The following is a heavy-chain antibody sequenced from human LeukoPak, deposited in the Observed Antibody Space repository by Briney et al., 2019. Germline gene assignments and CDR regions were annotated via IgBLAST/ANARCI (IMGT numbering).Heavy chain of an antibody. CDR3: AKSLGATRGYFEH. CDR2: IWSDGSNK. D-gene: IGHD1-26*01. Sequence: GGSLRLSCAASGFTFSTYGMHWVRQAPGKGLEWVAFIWSDGSNKYYADSVKGRYTISRDNSKNTLYLQMNGLRPEDTAVYYCAKSLGATRGYFEHWGQGTLVTVSS. V-gene: IGHV3-30*02. J-gene: IGHJ4*02. CDR1: GFTFSTYG.